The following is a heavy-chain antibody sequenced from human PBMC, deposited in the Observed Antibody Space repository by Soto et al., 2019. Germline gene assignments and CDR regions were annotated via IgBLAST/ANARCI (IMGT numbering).Heavy chain of an antibody. CDR3: GGSSAWPGVYDY. CDR1: GFTFSNYW. V-gene: IGHV3-7*05. Sequence: EVQLVESGGGLVQPGESLRLSCAASGFTFSNYWMTWVRQAPGKGLEWVANIKQDGTAQYYVDSVKGRFTISRDNAKNSLYLQMNSLRAEDTAVYYCGGSSAWPGVYDYWGQGTLVAVSS. J-gene: IGHJ4*02. D-gene: IGHD6-19*01. CDR2: IKQDGTAQ.